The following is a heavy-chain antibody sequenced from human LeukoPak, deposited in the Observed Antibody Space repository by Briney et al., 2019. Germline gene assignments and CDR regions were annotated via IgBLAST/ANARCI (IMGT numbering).Heavy chain of an antibody. CDR3: ASAITYYYGSGSPDY. J-gene: IGHJ4*02. CDR2: ISSSSSYI. D-gene: IGHD3-10*01. Sequence: PGGSLRLSCAASGLTFSSYSMNWVRQAPGKGLEWVSSISSSSSYIYYADSVKGRFTISRDNAKNSLYLQMNSLRAEDTAVYYCASAITYYYGSGSPDYWGQGTLVTVSS. V-gene: IGHV3-21*01. CDR1: GLTFSSYS.